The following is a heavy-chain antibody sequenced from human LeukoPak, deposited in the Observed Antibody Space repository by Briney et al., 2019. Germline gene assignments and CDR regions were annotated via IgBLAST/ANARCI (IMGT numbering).Heavy chain of an antibody. D-gene: IGHD6-19*01. V-gene: IGHV1-2*02. CDR2: INPNSGGT. CDR3: ARVGIAVAGLGSWGTLDY. J-gene: IGHJ4*02. Sequence: VASVKVSCKASGYTFTDYYMHWVRQAPGQGLEWMGWINPNSGGTNYAQKFQGRVTMTRDTSISTAYMELSRLRSDDTAVYYCARVGIAVAGLGSWGTLDYWGQGTLVTVSS. CDR1: GYTFTDYY.